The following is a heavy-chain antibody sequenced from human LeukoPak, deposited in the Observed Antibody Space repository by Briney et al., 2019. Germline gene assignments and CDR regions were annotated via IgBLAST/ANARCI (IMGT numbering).Heavy chain of an antibody. Sequence: SETLSLTCTVSGGSISSGGYYWSWIRQPPGKGLEWIGYIYHSGSTYYNPSLKSRVTISVDRSKNQFSLKLSSVTAADTAVYYCARGAAAGRFGDWFDPWSQGTLVTVSS. J-gene: IGHJ5*02. CDR3: ARGAAAGRFGDWFDP. CDR1: GGSISSGGYY. D-gene: IGHD6-13*01. CDR2: IYHSGST. V-gene: IGHV4-30-2*01.